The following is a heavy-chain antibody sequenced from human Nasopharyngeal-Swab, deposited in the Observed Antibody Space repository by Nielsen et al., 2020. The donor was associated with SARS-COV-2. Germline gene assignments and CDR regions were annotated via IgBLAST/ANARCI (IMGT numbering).Heavy chain of an antibody. J-gene: IGHJ5*02. CDR2: IYYSGST. D-gene: IGHD3-10*01. CDR3: ARLMSGLVGVRGVPNWFDP. V-gene: IGHV4-39*01. Sequence: SETLSLTCTVSGGSISSSSYYWGWIRQPPGKGLEWIGSIYYSGSTYYNPSLKSRVTISVDTSKNQFSLKLSSVTAADTAVYYCARLMSGLVGVRGVPNWFDPWGQGTLVTVPS. CDR1: GGSISSSSYY.